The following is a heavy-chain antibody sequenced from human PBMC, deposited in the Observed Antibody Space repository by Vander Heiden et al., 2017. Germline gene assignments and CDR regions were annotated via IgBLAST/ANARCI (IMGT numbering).Heavy chain of an antibody. V-gene: IGHV2-70*04. Sequence: QVTLKESGPALVKPTQTLTLTCTFSGFSLSTSGMRVSWIRQPPGKALEWLARIDWDDEKFDSTSLKTRLTISKDTAKNQVVITMTKMEPVDTATYYFARSWSGYYVDLWGRGTMVTVYS. CDR3: ARSWSGYYVDL. CDR1: GFSLSTSGMR. D-gene: IGHD3-3*01. J-gene: IGHJ2*01. CDR2: IDWDDEK.